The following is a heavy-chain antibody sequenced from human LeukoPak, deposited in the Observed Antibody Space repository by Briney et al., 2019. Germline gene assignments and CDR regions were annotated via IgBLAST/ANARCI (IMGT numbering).Heavy chain of an antibody. Sequence: PGGSLRLSCAASGFTFGTYDMNWVRQAPGKGLEWVSSISSSSSYIFYADSVKGRFTISRDNAKNSLYLQMNSLRAEDTAVYYCARDFDAATPAPDSSGPHWGQGTLVTVSS. D-gene: IGHD6-19*01. V-gene: IGHV3-21*01. CDR1: GFTFGTYD. J-gene: IGHJ4*02. CDR2: ISSSSSYI. CDR3: ARDFDAATPAPDSSGPH.